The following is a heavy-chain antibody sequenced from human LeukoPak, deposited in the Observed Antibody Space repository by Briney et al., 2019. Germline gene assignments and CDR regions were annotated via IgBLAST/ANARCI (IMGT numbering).Heavy chain of an antibody. D-gene: IGHD3-22*01. CDR2: IYYSGST. J-gene: IGHJ4*02. V-gene: IGHV4-30-4*01. CDR1: GGSISSGDYY. Sequence: PSETLSLTCTVSGGSISSGDYYWSWIRQPPGKGLEWIGYIYYSGSTYYNPSLKSRVTISVDTSKNQFSLKLSSVTAADTAVYYCARGSYDSSGYPLTGFDWGQGTLVTVSS. CDR3: ARGSYDSSGYPLTGFD.